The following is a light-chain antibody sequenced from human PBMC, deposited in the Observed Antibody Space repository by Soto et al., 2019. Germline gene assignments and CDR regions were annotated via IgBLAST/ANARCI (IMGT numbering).Light chain of an antibody. CDR2: DAS. CDR1: QSIRSY. CDR3: QQFNDYPIT. Sequence: DIQLTQSPSSLSASVGDKVTITCRASQSIRSYLNWVQQKPGKAPKLLIYDASSLQTGVPSRFSGSGSGTDFSLTISSLQPEDFATYYCQQFNDYPITFGQGTRLEIK. V-gene: IGKV1-39*01. J-gene: IGKJ5*01.